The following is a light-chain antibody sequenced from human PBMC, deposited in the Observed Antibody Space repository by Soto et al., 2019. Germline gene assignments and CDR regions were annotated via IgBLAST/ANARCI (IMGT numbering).Light chain of an antibody. CDR3: QQYDNWPRT. J-gene: IGKJ1*01. CDR2: GAS. V-gene: IGKV3-15*01. Sequence: EIVMTQSPATLSVSPGERATLSCRASQSVTINLAWYQQKPGQAPRLLIHGASTRATDIPVRFSGGGSGTECTLTISGLQSEEFAVYYCQQYDNWPRTFGQGTKMEIK. CDR1: QSVTIN.